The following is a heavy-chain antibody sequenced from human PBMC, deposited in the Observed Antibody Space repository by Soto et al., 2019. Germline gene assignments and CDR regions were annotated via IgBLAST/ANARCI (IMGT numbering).Heavy chain of an antibody. CDR1: GFTFSSYG. CDR3: AKDLDV. Sequence: QVQLVESGGGVVQPGRSPRLSCAASGFTFSSYGMHWVRQAPGKGLEWVAVISYDGSNKYYADSVKGRFTISRDNSKNTLYLQMNSLRAEDTAVYYCAKDLDVWGQGTTVTVSS. CDR2: ISYDGSNK. J-gene: IGHJ6*02. V-gene: IGHV3-30*18.